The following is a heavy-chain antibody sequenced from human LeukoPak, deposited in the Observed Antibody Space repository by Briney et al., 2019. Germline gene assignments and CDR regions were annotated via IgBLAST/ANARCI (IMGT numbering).Heavy chain of an antibody. Sequence: GGSLRLSCAASGFTFSSYEMNWVRQAPGKGLEWVSYISSSGSTIYYADSVKGRFTISRDNAKNSLYLQMNSLRAEDTAVYYCARDVTMIVPALFDYWGQGTLVTVSS. CDR2: ISSSGSTI. D-gene: IGHD3-22*01. V-gene: IGHV3-48*03. CDR1: GFTFSSYE. CDR3: ARDVTMIVPALFDY. J-gene: IGHJ4*02.